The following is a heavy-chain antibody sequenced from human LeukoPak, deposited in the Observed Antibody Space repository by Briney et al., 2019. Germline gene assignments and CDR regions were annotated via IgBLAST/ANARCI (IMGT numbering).Heavy chain of an antibody. CDR2: IGSGSAGTT. D-gene: IGHD2-21*02. V-gene: IGHV3-23*01. Sequence: PGGSLRLSCAASGFTFSAYAMRWVRQAPGKGLEWVSAIGSGSAGTTIYAASVKDRFTISRDDSKNTLYLQMSSLRGDDSAVYYCAKNCDSPMGVPYAMDVWGRGTTVTVSS. J-gene: IGHJ6*02. CDR1: GFTFSAYA. CDR3: AKNCDSPMGVPYAMDV.